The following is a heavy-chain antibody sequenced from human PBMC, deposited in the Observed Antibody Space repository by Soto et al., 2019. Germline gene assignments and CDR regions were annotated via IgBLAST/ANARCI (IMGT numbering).Heavy chain of an antibody. D-gene: IGHD2-15*01. V-gene: IGHV1-18*01. CDR1: GYTFTSYG. J-gene: IGHJ6*02. CDR3: ARGDIVVVVAATGSEYGMDV. CDR2: ISAYNGNT. Sequence: ASVKVSCKASGYTFTSYGISWVRQAPGQGLEWMGWISAYNGNTNYAQKLQGRVTMTTDTSTSTAYMELRSLRSDDTAVYYCARGDIVVVVAATGSEYGMDVWGQGTTVTVSS.